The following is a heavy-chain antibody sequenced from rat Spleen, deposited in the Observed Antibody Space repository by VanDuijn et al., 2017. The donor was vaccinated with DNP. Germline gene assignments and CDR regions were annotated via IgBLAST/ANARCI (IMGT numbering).Heavy chain of an antibody. V-gene: IGHV5-46*01. CDR2: ISPSGGST. CDR3: ASRPPPTRGPFDY. Sequence: EVQLVESGGGLVQPGRSLKLSCAASGFTFSSFPMAWVRQAPTKGLEWVASISPSGGSTYYRDSVKGRFTISRDNAKSTLYLQMDSLRSEDTATYYCASRPPPTRGPFDYWGQGVAVTVSS. D-gene: IGHD1-4*01. J-gene: IGHJ2*01. CDR1: GFTFSSFP.